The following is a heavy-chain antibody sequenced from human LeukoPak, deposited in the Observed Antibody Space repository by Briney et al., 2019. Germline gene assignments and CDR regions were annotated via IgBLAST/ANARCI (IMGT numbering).Heavy chain of an antibody. CDR2: IIPIFGTT. D-gene: IGHD3-3*01. J-gene: IGHJ6*03. CDR3: ARDRKTISQYHYYYMDV. CDR1: GGTFGSFA. Sequence: SVKVSCKTSGGTFGSFAISWVRQAPGQGLEWMGRIIPIFGTTEYAQKFQGRVTITTDESRGTAYMEVSSLRSEDTAVYYCARDRKTISQYHYYYMDVWGKGTTVTVSS. V-gene: IGHV1-69*05.